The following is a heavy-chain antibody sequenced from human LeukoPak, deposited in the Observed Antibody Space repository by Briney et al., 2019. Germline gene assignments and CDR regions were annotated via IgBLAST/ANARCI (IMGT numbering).Heavy chain of an antibody. CDR2: ISGSGGST. Sequence: GGSLRLSCAASGFTFSSHAMSWVRQAPGKGLEWVSAISGSGGSTYYADSVRGRFTISRDNSKNTLYLQMNSLRAEDTAVYYCAKALWFGELFIDYWGQGTLVTVSS. D-gene: IGHD3-10*01. J-gene: IGHJ4*02. V-gene: IGHV3-23*01. CDR3: AKALWFGELFIDY. CDR1: GFTFSSHA.